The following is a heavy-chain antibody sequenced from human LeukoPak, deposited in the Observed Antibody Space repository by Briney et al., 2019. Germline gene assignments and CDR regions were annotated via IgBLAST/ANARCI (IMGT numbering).Heavy chain of an antibody. J-gene: IGHJ4*02. Sequence: PGGSLRLSCAPSGFSFSNYAMSWVRQAPGKGLEWVSTVSGSGSSTYYADSVKGRFTISRDNSKNSLYLQMNSLRTEDTALYYCAKDQDYWGQGTLVTVSS. CDR3: AKDQDY. CDR1: GFSFSNYA. CDR2: VSGSGSST. V-gene: IGHV3-43*02.